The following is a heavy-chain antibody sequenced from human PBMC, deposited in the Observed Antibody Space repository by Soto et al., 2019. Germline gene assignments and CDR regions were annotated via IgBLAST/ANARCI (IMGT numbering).Heavy chain of an antibody. CDR3: ARAYYDILTGYYN. CDR1: GFTFSSYW. Sequence: PGGSLRLSCAASGFTFSSYWVHWVRQAPGKGLVWVSRINSDGSSTSYADSVKGRFTISRDNAKNTLYLQMNSLRAEDTAVYYCARAYYDILTGYYNWGQGTLVTVSS. CDR2: INSDGSST. V-gene: IGHV3-74*01. D-gene: IGHD3-9*01. J-gene: IGHJ4*02.